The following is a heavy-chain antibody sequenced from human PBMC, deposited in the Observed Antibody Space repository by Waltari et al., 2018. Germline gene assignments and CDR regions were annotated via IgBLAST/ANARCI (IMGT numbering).Heavy chain of an antibody. CDR1: GYTFTSYD. V-gene: IGHV1-2*02. Sequence: QVHLVQSGAEVKKPGASVKVSCKASGYTFTSYDINWVRQATGQGLEWMGWINPNSGGTNYAQKFQGRVTMTRDTSISTAYMELSRLRSDDTAVYYCARDAGLRFLEWSRPDYWGQGTLVTVSS. D-gene: IGHD3-3*01. CDR2: INPNSGGT. J-gene: IGHJ4*02. CDR3: ARDAGLRFLEWSRPDY.